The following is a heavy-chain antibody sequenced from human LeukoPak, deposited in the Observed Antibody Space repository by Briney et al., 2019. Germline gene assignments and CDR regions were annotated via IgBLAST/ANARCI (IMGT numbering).Heavy chain of an antibody. CDR3: AADSPSYDILTGHYYYYMGV. V-gene: IGHV1-58*02. CDR2: IVVGSGNT. Sequence: SVKVSCKASGFTFTSSAMQWVRQARGQRLEWIGWIVVGSGNTNYAQKFQERVTITRDMSTSTAYMELSSLRSEDTAVYYCAADSPSYDILTGHYYYYMGVWGKGTTVTVSS. D-gene: IGHD3-9*01. CDR1: GFTFTSSA. J-gene: IGHJ6*03.